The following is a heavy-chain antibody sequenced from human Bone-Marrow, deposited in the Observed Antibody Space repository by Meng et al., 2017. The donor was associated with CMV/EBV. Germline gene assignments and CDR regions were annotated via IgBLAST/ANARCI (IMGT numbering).Heavy chain of an antibody. J-gene: IGHJ3*02. CDR3: TTDSPYYYDSRGYPTDI. V-gene: IGHV3-15*07. CDR2: IKSKTDGGTT. Sequence: EVQLVESGGGLVKPGGSLRLSCAASGFSFSNAWMNWVRQAPGEGLEWVGRIKSKTDGGTTDYAAPVKGRFTISRDDSKNTLYLQMNSLKTEDTAVYYCTTDSPYYYDSRGYPTDIWGQGTMVTVSS. CDR1: GFSFSNAW. D-gene: IGHD3-22*01.